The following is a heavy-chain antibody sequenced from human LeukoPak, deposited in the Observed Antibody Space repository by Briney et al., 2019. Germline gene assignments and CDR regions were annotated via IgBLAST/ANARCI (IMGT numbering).Heavy chain of an antibody. Sequence: GGSLRLSCAASGFTFSSQSMNWVRQAPGKGLEWVSYISSSSNTIYYADSVKGRFTISRDNAKNSLYLQMSSLRAEDTAVYYCARVREAYYYYMDVWGKGTTVTVSS. J-gene: IGHJ6*03. V-gene: IGHV3-48*01. CDR3: ARVREAYYYYMDV. CDR1: GFTFSSQS. CDR2: ISSSSNTI.